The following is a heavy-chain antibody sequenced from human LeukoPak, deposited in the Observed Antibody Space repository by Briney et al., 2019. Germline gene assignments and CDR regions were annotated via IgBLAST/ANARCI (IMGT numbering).Heavy chain of an antibody. CDR3: AKPGLDFWSGYYLDYYYGMDV. CDR1: GFTFSSYA. CDR2: ISGSGGST. J-gene: IGHJ6*02. V-gene: IGHV3-23*01. D-gene: IGHD3-3*01. Sequence: GGSLRLSCAASGFTFSSYAMSWVRQAPGKGLERVSAISGSGGSTYYADSVKGRFTISRDNSKNTLYLQMNSLRAEDTAVYYCAKPGLDFWSGYYLDYYYGMDVWGQGTTVTVSS.